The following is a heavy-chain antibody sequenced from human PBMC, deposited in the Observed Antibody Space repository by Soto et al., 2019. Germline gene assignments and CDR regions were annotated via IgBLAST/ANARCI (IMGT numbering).Heavy chain of an antibody. V-gene: IGHV4-39*01. CDR3: ARPSNYYGSGSRTLYYYYGMDV. CDR1: GGSISSSSDY. D-gene: IGHD3-10*01. Sequence: SETLSLTCTVSGGSISSSSDYWGWIRQPPGKGLEWIGSIYYSGSTYYNPSLKSRVTISVDTSKNQFSLKLSSVTAADTAVYYCARPSNYYGSGSRTLYYYYGMDVWGQGTTVTVS. CDR2: IYYSGST. J-gene: IGHJ6*02.